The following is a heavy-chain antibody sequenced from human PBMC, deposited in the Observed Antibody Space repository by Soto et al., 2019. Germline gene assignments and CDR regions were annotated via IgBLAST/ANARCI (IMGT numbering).Heavy chain of an antibody. CDR1: GFTFSSYG. CDR2: IWYDGSNK. Sequence: GGSLRLSCAASGFTFSSYGMHWVRQAPGKGLEWVAVIWYDGSNKYYADSVKGRFTISRDNSKNTLYLQMNSLRAEDTAVYYCARALYYYDSSGSLDYWGQGTLVTVYS. V-gene: IGHV3-33*01. D-gene: IGHD3-22*01. J-gene: IGHJ4*02. CDR3: ARALYYYDSSGSLDY.